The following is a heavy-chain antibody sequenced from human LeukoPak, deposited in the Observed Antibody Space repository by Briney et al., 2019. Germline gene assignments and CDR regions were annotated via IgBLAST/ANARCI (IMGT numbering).Heavy chain of an antibody. Sequence: SETLSLTCTVSGGSISSYYWSWIRQPAGKGLEWIGRIYNSGSTNYNPSLKSRVTMSVDTSKNQFSLELSSVTAADTAVYYCARIVVVPAASYYYYYYYMDVWGKGTTVTVSS. D-gene: IGHD2-2*01. CDR2: IYNSGST. CDR3: ARIVVVPAASYYYYYYYMDV. CDR1: GGSISSYY. J-gene: IGHJ6*03. V-gene: IGHV4-4*07.